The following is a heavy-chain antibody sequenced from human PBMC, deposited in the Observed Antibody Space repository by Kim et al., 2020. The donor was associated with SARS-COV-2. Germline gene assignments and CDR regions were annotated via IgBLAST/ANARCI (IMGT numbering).Heavy chain of an antibody. D-gene: IGHD5-18*01. CDR2: INAGNGNT. V-gene: IGHV1-3*01. J-gene: IGHJ4*02. CDR3: AREGTAMVLFDY. CDR1: GYTFTSYA. Sequence: ASVKVSCKASGYTFTSYAMHWVRQAPGQRLEWMGWINAGNGNTKYSQKFQGRVTITRDTSASTAYMELSSLRSEDTAVYYCAREGTAMVLFDYWGQGTLVTVSS.